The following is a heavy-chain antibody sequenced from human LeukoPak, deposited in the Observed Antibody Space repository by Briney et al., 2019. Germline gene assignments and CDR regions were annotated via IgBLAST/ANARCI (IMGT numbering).Heavy chain of an antibody. CDR3: ARDTALYFHDSSGDFDY. J-gene: IGHJ4*02. D-gene: IGHD3-22*01. CDR2: TYYRSKWYN. V-gene: IGHV6-1*01. CDR1: GDSVSSNSAA. Sequence: SQTLSLTCAISGDSVSSNSAAWNWIRQSPSRGLEWLGRTYYRSKWYNDYAESVKSRIAINPDTSKNQFSLQLNSVTPEDTAVYYCARDTALYFHDSSGDFDYWGQGTLVTFSS.